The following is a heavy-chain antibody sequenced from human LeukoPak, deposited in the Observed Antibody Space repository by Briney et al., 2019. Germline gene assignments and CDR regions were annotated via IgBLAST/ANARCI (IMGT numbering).Heavy chain of an antibody. CDR2: ISSSGSTI. CDR1: GFTFSDYY. V-gene: IGHV3-11*04. D-gene: IGHD3-22*01. CDR3: ASLYQYYYDSSGYSDY. Sequence: PGGSLRLSCAASGFTFSDYYMSWIRQAPGKGLEWVSYISSSGSTIYYADSVKGRFTISRDNAKNSLYLQMNSLRAEDTAVYYCASLYQYYYDSSGYSDYWGQGTLVTVSS. J-gene: IGHJ4*02.